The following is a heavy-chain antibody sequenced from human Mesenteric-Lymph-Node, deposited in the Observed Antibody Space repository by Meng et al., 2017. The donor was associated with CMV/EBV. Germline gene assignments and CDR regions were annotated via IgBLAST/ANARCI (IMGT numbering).Heavy chain of an antibody. V-gene: IGHV1-69*05. Sequence: SVKVSCKASGYTFTSYGISWVRQAPGQGLEWMGGIIPIFGTANYAQKFQGRVTITTDESTSTAYMELSSLRSEDTAVYYCARSRYGSGSYYNWFDPWGQGTLVTVSS. D-gene: IGHD3-10*01. CDR1: GYTFTSYG. CDR2: IIPIFGTA. J-gene: IGHJ5*02. CDR3: ARSRYGSGSYYNWFDP.